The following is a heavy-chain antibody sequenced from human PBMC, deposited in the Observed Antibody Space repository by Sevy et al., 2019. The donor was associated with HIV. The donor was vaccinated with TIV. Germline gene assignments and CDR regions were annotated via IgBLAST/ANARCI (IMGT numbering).Heavy chain of an antibody. D-gene: IGHD6-19*01. J-gene: IGHJ4*02. CDR2: ISSSSSYI. CDR3: ARGTYSSGWEIDY. Sequence: GGSLRLSCAASGFTFSSYSMNWVRQAPGKGLEWVSSISSSSSYIYYADSVKGRLTISRDNAKNSLYLQMNSLRAEDTAVYYCARGTYSSGWEIDYWGQGTLVTVSS. CDR1: GFTFSSYS. V-gene: IGHV3-21*01.